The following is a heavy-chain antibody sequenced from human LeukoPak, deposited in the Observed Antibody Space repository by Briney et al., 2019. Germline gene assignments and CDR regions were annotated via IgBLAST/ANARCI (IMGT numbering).Heavy chain of an antibody. CDR2: IYYSGST. V-gene: IGHV4-39*01. J-gene: IGHJ5*02. D-gene: IGHD3-9*01. CDR3: ARHEVDILTGYYLNWFDP. Sequence: PSETLSLTCTVSGGSISSSSYYWGWIRQPPGKGLEWIGSIYYSGSTYYNPSLKSRVTISVVTSKNQFSLKLSSVTAADTAVYYCARHEVDILTGYYLNWFDPWGQGTLVTVSS. CDR1: GGSISSSSYY.